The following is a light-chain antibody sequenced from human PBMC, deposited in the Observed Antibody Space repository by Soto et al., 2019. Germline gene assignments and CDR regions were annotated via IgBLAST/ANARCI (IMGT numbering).Light chain of an antibody. CDR2: LNSDGSD. Sequence: QSVLTQSPSASASLGASVKLTCTLSSGHSSYAIAWHQQRPEKGPRYLMKLNSDGSDIKGDGIPDRFSGSSSGTERYLTISSLQSEDEADYYCQTWCTGIRVFGGGTKVTVL. J-gene: IGLJ2*01. CDR1: SGHSSYA. V-gene: IGLV4-69*01. CDR3: QTWCTGIRV.